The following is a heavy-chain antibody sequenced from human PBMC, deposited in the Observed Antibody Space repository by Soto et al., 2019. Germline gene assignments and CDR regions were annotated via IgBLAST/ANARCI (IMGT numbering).Heavy chain of an antibody. CDR1: GGSISSSSYY. D-gene: IGHD3-10*02. J-gene: IGHJ3*02. CDR2: IYYSGST. Sequence: SETLSLTCTVSGGSISSSSYYWGWIRQPPGKGLEWIGSIYYSGSTYYNPSLKSRVTISVEPSNNQYSPKLSYVTAADTAVYHCASQRYYYDRGAFDSWGQGKMV. CDR3: ASQRYYYDRGAFDS. V-gene: IGHV4-39*01.